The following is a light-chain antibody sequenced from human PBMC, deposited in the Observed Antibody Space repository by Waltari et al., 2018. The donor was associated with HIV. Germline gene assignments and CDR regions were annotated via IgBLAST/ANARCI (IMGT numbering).Light chain of an antibody. CDR3: ASYTVNSTGV. J-gene: IGLJ1*01. CDR2: DVN. CDR1: ASAPARYNY. Sequence: SALSQPASASAPPGHSVAISSSSSASAPARYNYVSWSQQHPDRAPTLILFDVNNRPSGISDRFSGSKSGTTASLTISTVRTDDEADYYCASYTVNSTGVFGTGTKLSVL. V-gene: IGLV2-14*03.